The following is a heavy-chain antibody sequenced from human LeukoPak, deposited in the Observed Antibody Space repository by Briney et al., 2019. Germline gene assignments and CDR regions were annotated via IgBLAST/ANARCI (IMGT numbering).Heavy chain of an antibody. CDR3: ARVVSGVLGY. D-gene: IGHD1-26*01. CDR2: INPSGGST. V-gene: IGHV1-46*01. J-gene: IGHJ4*02. Sequence: GASVKVSCKASGYTFTSYDINWVRQAPGQGLEWMGIINPSGGSTSYAQKFQGRVTMTRDMSTSTVYMELSSLRSEDTAIYYCARVVSGVLGYWGQGTLVTVSS. CDR1: GYTFTSYD.